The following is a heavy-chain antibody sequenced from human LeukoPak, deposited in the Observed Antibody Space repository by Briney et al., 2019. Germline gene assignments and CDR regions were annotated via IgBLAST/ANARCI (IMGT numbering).Heavy chain of an antibody. V-gene: IGHV1-3*01. Sequence: ASVKVSCKASGYTFSSYAMHRVRQAPGQRLEWMGWINAGNGNTKYSQKFQGRVTITRDTSASTAYMELSSLRSEDTAVYYCARADYYGSGRLGPADYWGQGTLVSVSS. D-gene: IGHD3-10*01. CDR3: ARADYYGSGRLGPADY. CDR1: GYTFSSYA. J-gene: IGHJ4*02. CDR2: INAGNGNT.